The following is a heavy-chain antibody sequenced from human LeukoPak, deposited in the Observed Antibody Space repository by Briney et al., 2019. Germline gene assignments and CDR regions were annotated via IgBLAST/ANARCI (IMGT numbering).Heavy chain of an antibody. D-gene: IGHD5-24*01. CDR2: IYYSGST. J-gene: IGHJ4*02. Sequence: SETLSLTCTVSGGSISSNYWSWIRQPPGKGLEWIGYIYYSGSTNYNPSLKSRVTISVDTSKNQFSLKLSSVTAADTAVYYCARAQGRMATIFDYWGQGTLVTVSS. CDR1: GGSISSNY. CDR3: ARAQGRMATIFDY. V-gene: IGHV4-59*01.